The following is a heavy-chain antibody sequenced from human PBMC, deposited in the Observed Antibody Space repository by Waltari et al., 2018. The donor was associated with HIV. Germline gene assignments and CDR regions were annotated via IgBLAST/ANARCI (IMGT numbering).Heavy chain of an antibody. D-gene: IGHD1-7*01. CDR1: GGSFSGYY. Sequence: QVQLQQWGAGLLKPSETLSLTCAVYGGSFSGYYWRWIRPPPGKGLEWIGEIHHSGSTNYNPSLKRRVTISVDTSKNQFSLKLSSVTAADTAVYYCARFGLGITGTTRDFDYWGQGTLVTVSS. CDR2: IHHSGST. J-gene: IGHJ4*02. V-gene: IGHV4-34*01. CDR3: ARFGLGITGTTRDFDY.